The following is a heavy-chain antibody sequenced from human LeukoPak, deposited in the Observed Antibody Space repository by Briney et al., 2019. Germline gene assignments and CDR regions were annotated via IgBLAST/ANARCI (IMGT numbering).Heavy chain of an antibody. CDR1: GYTFTGYY. CDR2: INPNSSGT. J-gene: IGHJ6*02. V-gene: IGHV1-2*06. CDR3: AREKSFPYYYYGMDV. Sequence: ASVKVSCKASGYTFTGYYMHWVRQAPGQGLEWMGRINPNSSGTNYAQKFQGRVTMTRDTSISTAYMELSRLRSDDTAVYYCAREKSFPYYYYGMDVWGQGTTVTVSS.